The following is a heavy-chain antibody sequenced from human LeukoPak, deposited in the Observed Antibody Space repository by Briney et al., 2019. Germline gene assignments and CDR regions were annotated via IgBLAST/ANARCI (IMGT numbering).Heavy chain of an antibody. CDR2: INHSGST. CDR3: ASIVVVPAARSWFDP. CDR1: GGSFSGYY. D-gene: IGHD2-2*01. J-gene: IGHJ5*02. Sequence: SETLSLTCAVYGGSFSGYYWSWIRQPPGKGLEWIGEINHSGSTNYNPSLKSRVTISVDTSKNQFSLKLSSVTAADTAVYYCASIVVVPAARSWFDPWGQGTLVTVSS. V-gene: IGHV4-34*01.